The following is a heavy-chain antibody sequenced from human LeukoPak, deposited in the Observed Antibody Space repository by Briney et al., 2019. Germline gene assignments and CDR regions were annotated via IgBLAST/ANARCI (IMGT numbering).Heavy chain of an antibody. CDR1: GFTFSDHY. CDR2: TRNKANSYTT. D-gene: IGHD1-26*01. CDR3: ARDRDLGWEPFFDY. J-gene: IGHJ4*02. V-gene: IGHV3-72*01. Sequence: GGSLRLSCAASGFTFSDHYMDWVRQAPGKGLEWVGRTRNKANSYTTEYAASVKGRFTISRDDSKNSLYLQMNSLKTEDTAVYYCARDRDLGWEPFFDYWGQGTLVTVSS.